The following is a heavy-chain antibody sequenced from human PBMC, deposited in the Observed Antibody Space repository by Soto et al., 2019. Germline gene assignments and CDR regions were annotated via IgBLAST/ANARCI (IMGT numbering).Heavy chain of an antibody. V-gene: IGHV4-61*01. CDR3: ARAGFRGSVYVYWFDA. Sequence: QVELQESGPGLVKPSETLSLTCTVSGGSVSSNNYYWNWIRQPPGKGLEWIGFIYHSGGTNYNPSLICRVTLSVDTSKNQFSLKLSTVTAADTAIYYCARAGFRGSVYVYWFDAWGQGALVTVSS. D-gene: IGHD3-10*02. J-gene: IGHJ5*02. CDR1: GGSVSSNNYY. CDR2: IYHSGGT.